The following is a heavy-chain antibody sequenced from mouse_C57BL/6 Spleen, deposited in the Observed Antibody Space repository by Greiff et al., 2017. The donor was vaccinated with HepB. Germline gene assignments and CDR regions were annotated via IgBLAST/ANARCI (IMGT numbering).Heavy chain of an antibody. V-gene: IGHV1-80*01. CDR1: GYAFSSYW. CDR3: AREDYYGSSGSAMDY. J-gene: IGHJ4*01. D-gene: IGHD1-1*01. Sequence: VQLQQSGAELVKPGASVKISCKASGYAFSSYWMNWVKQRPGKGLEWIGQIYPGDGDTNYNGKFKGKATLTADKSSSTAYMQLSSLTSEDSAVYFCAREDYYGSSGSAMDYWGQGTSVTVSS. CDR2: IYPGDGDT.